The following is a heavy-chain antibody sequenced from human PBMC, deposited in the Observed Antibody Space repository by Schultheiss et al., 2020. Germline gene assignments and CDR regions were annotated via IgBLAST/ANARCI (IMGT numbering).Heavy chain of an antibody. V-gene: IGHV4-34*01. Sequence: SETLSLTCAVYGGSFSGYYWSWIRQPPGKGLEWIGEIYHSGSTNYNPSLKSRVTISVDTSKNQFSLKLSSVTAADTAVYYCASSYGHRGRFDYWGQGTVVTVSS. CDR2: IYHSGST. CDR3: ASSYGHRGRFDY. CDR1: GGSFSGYY. D-gene: IGHD3-10*01. J-gene: IGHJ4*02.